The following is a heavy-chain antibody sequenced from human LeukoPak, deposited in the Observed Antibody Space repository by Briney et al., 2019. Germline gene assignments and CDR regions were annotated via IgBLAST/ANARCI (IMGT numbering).Heavy chain of an antibody. D-gene: IGHD3-3*01. CDR2: IYYSGST. J-gene: IGHJ4*02. V-gene: IGHV4-39*01. CDR1: GGSISSYY. CDR3: ARLGTSGYSYYDFWSGPDY. Sequence: PSETLSLTCTVSGGSISSYYWGWIRQPPGKGLEWIGSIYYSGSTYYNPSLKSRVTISVDTSKNQFSLKLSSVTAADTAVYYCARLGTSGYSYYDFWSGPDYWGQGTLVTVSS.